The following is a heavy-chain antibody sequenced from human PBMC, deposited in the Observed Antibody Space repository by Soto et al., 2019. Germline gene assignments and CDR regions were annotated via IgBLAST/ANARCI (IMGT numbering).Heavy chain of an antibody. Sequence: LRLSCAASGFIFGDCWMSWIRQALGEGLEWVANTRQDGGEKNIVDSVKGRFIISRDNAKNSLYLQMNSLRAEDTAVYYCAKESISRNRIYDPIDIWGQGTMVNVSS. J-gene: IGHJ3*02. D-gene: IGHD3-3*02. CDR3: AKESISRNRIYDPIDI. CDR2: TRQDGGEK. V-gene: IGHV3-7*05. CDR1: GFIFGDCW.